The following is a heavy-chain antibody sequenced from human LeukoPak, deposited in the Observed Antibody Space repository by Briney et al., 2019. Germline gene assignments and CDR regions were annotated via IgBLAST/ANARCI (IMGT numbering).Heavy chain of an antibody. CDR1: GFTFSSYA. CDR3: VKGFDTAMAYFGY. J-gene: IGHJ4*02. D-gene: IGHD5-18*01. Sequence: GGSLRLSCSASGFTFSSYAMHWVRQAPGKGLEYVSSISSNGGRTYYADSVKGRFTISRDNSKNTLYLQMSSLRAEDTAVYYCVKGFDTAMAYFGYWGQGTLVTVSS. CDR2: ISSNGGRT. V-gene: IGHV3-64D*09.